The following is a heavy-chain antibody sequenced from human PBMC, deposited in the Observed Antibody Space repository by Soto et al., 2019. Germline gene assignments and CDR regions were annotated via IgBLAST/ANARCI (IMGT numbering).Heavy chain of an antibody. V-gene: IGHV3-30-3*01. D-gene: IGHD3-9*01. CDR1: GFTFSSYA. J-gene: IGHJ6*02. CDR2: ISYDGSNK. CDR3: ARDLARYFDWLFSYYGMDV. Sequence: QVQLVESGGGVVQPGRSLRLSCAASGFTFSSYAMHWVRQAPGKGLEWVAVISYDGSNKYYADSVKGRFTISRDNSKNTLYLQMNSLRAEDTAVYYCARDLARYFDWLFSYYGMDVWGQGPTVTVSS.